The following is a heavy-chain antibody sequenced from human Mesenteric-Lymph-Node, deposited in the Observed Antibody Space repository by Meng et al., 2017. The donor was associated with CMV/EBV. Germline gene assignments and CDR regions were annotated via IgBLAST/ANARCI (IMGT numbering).Heavy chain of an antibody. CDR2: ISAYNGNT. CDR3: ARDIITIFGVDYYYYGMHV. CDR1: GYTFTSYG. V-gene: IGHV1-18*01. D-gene: IGHD3-3*01. Sequence: APVKVSCKASGYTFTSYGIRWVRQAPGQGLEWMGWISAYNGNTNYAQKLQGRVTMTTDTSTSTAYMELRSLRSDDTAVYYCARDIITIFGVDYYYYGMHVWGQGTTVTVSS. J-gene: IGHJ6*02.